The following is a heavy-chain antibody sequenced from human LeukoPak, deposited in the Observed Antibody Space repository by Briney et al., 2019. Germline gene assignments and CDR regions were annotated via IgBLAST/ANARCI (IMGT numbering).Heavy chain of an antibody. D-gene: IGHD1-26*01. Sequence: GGSLRLSCAASGFTFSSYSMNWVRQAPGKGLEWVGRIKSKTDGGTTDYAAPVKGRFTISRDDSKNTLYLQMNSLRDEDTAVYYCARGRSGNYFDYWGQGTLLTVSS. CDR1: GFTFSSYS. CDR2: IKSKTDGGTT. CDR3: ARGRSGNYFDY. V-gene: IGHV3-15*01. J-gene: IGHJ4*02.